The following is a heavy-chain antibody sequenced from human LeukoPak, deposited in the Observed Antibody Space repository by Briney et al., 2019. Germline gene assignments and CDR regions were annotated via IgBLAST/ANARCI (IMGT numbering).Heavy chain of an antibody. CDR3: ARDRAVVTNHYYYYGMDV. D-gene: IGHD4-23*01. Sequence: PSQTLSLPCTVSGGSISSGSYYWSWIRQPAGKGLEWIGRIYTSGSTNYNPSLKSRVTISVDTSKNQFSLKLSSVTAADTAVYHCARDRAVVTNHYYYYGMDVWGQGTTVTVSS. CDR2: IYTSGST. J-gene: IGHJ6*02. V-gene: IGHV4-61*02. CDR1: GGSISSGSYY.